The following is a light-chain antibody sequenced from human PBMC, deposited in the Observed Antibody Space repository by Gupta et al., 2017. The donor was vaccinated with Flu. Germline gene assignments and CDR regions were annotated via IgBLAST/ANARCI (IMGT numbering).Light chain of an antibody. V-gene: IGLV5-45*02. J-gene: IGLJ3*02. CDR2: YKSDSDK. CDR3: MIWHSSAWV. Sequence: QAVLTQPSSLSASPGASASLTCTLRSGINVATYRIYWYQQKPGSPPQYLLRYKSDSDKQQGSGVPSRFAGSKGASANAGILLISGLQSEDEADYYCMIWHSSAWVFGGGTRLTVL. CDR1: SGINVATYR.